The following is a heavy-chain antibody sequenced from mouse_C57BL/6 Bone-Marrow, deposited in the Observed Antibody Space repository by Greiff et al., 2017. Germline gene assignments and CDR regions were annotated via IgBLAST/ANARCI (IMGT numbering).Heavy chain of an antibody. Sequence: VQLQQPGAELVKPGASVKLSCKASGYTFTSYWMHWVKQRPGQGLEWIGMIHPNSGSTNYNEKFKSKSTLPVDKSSSSAYMQLSSLTSEDSAVYYCARSARFAYGGQGTLVTVSA. CDR2: IHPNSGST. CDR1: GYTFTSYW. J-gene: IGHJ3*01. V-gene: IGHV1-64*01. CDR3: ARSARFAY.